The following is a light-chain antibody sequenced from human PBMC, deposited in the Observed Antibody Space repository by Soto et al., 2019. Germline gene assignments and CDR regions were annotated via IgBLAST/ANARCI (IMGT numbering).Light chain of an antibody. CDR1: QSLSSRY. CDR3: QHDSCPPPT. Sequence: EIVLTQSPGTLSLSPGDRATLSCRASQSLSSRYLAWYRQKPGQAPRLLIYGASNRATGIPNRISGSGSGTDFTLTSSRLEPDDSAYYYCQHDSCPPPTFGGGTKVEIK. J-gene: IGKJ4*01. V-gene: IGKV3-20*01. CDR2: GAS.